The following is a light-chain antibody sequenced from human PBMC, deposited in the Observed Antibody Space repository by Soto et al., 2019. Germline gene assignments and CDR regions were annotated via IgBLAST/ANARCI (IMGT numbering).Light chain of an antibody. J-gene: IGLJ2*01. CDR3: VLYMGSGIWV. CDR1: SGSVSTSYY. V-gene: IGLV8-61*01. Sequence: QTVVTQEPSFSMSPGGTVTLTCGLSSGSVSTSYYPSWYQQTPGHAPRTLIYNTNSRSSGVPDRFSGSILGNKAALTITGAQADDDSDYFCVLYMGSGIWVFGGGTKLTVL. CDR2: NTN.